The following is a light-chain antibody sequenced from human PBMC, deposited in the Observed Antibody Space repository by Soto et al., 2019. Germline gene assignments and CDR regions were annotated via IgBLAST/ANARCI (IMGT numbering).Light chain of an antibody. CDR1: RSVSSY. CDR2: DAS. CDR3: QQRSNWPIT. Sequence: EIVLTQSPATLSVSPGESATLSCRATRSVSSYLAWYKQKPGQAPRLLIYDASSRPTDIPARFSGSGSGTEFTLTISSLEPEDFELYYCQQRSNWPITFGQGTRLEIK. J-gene: IGKJ5*01. V-gene: IGKV3-11*01.